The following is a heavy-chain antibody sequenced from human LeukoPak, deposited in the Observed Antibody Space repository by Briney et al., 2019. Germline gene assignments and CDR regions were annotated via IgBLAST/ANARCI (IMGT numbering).Heavy chain of an antibody. J-gene: IGHJ4*02. CDR1: GFTFSDCD. D-gene: IGHD6-25*01. CDR2: ISFMGDHR. Sequence: GESLRLSCTASGFTFSDCDMNWFRQAPGKGLQWVSSISFMGDHRYYADSAKGRFTISRDNAKNSLYLQMDNLRADDTAVYYCGKAFPPLRVAAAGDYWGQGTLVTVSS. CDR3: GKAFPPLRVAAAGDY. V-gene: IGHV3-21*06.